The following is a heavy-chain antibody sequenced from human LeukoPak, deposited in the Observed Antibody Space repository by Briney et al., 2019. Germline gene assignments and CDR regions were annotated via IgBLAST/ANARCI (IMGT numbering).Heavy chain of an antibody. Sequence: PSETLSLTCTVSGGSISSGSYYWSWIRQPAGKGLEWIGRIYTSGSTNYNPSLKSRVTISVDTSKNQFSLKLSSVTAADTAVYYCARNDFWSGYLDYWGQGTLVTVSS. V-gene: IGHV4-61*02. D-gene: IGHD3-3*01. J-gene: IGHJ4*02. CDR1: GGSISSGSYY. CDR3: ARNDFWSGYLDY. CDR2: IYTSGST.